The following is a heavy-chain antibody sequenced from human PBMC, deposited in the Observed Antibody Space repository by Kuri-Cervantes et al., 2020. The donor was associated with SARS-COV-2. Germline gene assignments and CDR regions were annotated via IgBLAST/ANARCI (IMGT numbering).Heavy chain of an antibody. V-gene: IGHV3-7*01. CDR1: GFTFSSYN. J-gene: IGHJ4*02. CDR2: IKQDGSEK. D-gene: IGHD3-16*01. CDR3: AREWGDY. Sequence: GGSLRLSCAASGFTFSSYNMNWVRQAPGKGLEWVANIKQDGSEKYYVDSVKGRFTISRDNAKNSLYLQMNSLRAEDTAVCYCAREWGDYWGQGTLVTVSS.